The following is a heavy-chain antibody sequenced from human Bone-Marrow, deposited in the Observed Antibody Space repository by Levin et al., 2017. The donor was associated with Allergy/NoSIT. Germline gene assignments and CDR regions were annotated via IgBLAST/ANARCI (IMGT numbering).Heavy chain of an antibody. D-gene: IGHD3-9*01. V-gene: IGHV7-4-1*02. CDR1: GYTFTSYA. Sequence: GESLKISCKASGYTFTSYAMNWVRQAPGQGLEWMGWINTNTGNPTYAQGFTGRFVFSLDTSVSTAYLQISSLKAEDTAVYYCARAEVLRYFDWLLHGIDYWGQGTLVTVSS. J-gene: IGHJ4*02. CDR3: ARAEVLRYFDWLLHGIDY. CDR2: INTNTGNP.